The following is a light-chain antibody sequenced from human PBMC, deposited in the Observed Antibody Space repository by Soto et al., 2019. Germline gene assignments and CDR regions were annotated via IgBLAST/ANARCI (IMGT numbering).Light chain of an antibody. J-gene: IGKJ5*01. CDR1: QSVSSY. CDR2: DAS. V-gene: IGKV3-11*01. Sequence: EIVLTQSPATLSLSPGEIATLSCSASQSVSSYLAWYQQKPGQAPRLLIYDASNRATGIPARFSGSGSGTDFTLTITTLQPEDVGIYYCQQCHATPLTFGQGTRLEIK. CDR3: QQCHATPLT.